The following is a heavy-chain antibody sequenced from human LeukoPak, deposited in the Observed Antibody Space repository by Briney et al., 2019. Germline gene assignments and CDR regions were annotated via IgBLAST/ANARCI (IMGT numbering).Heavy chain of an antibody. Sequence: ASVKVSCKASGYNFNIYGISWVRQAPGQGLEWMGWISAYNGNTYSAQRLQGRVTVTTDTSTSTAYMELRGLTSDDTAVYYCARDDYGDPLEYWGQGTLVTVSS. D-gene: IGHD4-17*01. CDR3: ARDDYGDPLEY. CDR2: ISAYNGNT. V-gene: IGHV1-18*01. J-gene: IGHJ4*02. CDR1: GYNFNIYG.